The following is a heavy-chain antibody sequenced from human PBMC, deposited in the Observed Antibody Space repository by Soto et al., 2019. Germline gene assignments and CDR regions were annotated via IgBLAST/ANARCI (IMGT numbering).Heavy chain of an antibody. CDR3: AKSPLIVVVVAATRGAAFDI. CDR2: ISGSGGST. V-gene: IGHV3-23*01. CDR1: GFTFSSYA. J-gene: IGHJ3*02. D-gene: IGHD2-15*01. Sequence: GGSLRLSCAASGFTFSSYAMSWVRQAPGKGLEWVSAISGSGGSTYYADSVKGRFTISRDNSKNTLYLQMNSLRAEDTAVYYCAKSPLIVVVVAATRGAAFDIWGQGTMVTVSS.